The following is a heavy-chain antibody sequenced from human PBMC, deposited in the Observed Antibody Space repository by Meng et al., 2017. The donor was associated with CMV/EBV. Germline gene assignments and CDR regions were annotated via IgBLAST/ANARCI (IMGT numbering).Heavy chain of an antibody. CDR1: GGTFSSYA. CDR3: ARVPGSGSSEYYFDY. D-gene: IGHD1-26*01. Sequence: SGGTFSSYAIRWVRQAPGQGLEWMGGIIPIFGTANYAQKFQGRVTITTDESTSTAYMELSSLRSEDTAVYYCARVPGSGSSEYYFDYWGQGTLVTVSS. J-gene: IGHJ4*02. V-gene: IGHV1-69*05. CDR2: IIPIFGTA.